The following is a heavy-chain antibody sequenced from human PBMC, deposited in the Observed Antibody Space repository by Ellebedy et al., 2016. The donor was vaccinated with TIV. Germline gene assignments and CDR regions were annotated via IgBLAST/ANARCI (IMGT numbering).Heavy chain of an antibody. Sequence: GESLKISCAASGFTFSDYYMGWIRQAPGKGLEWVSYISSSGSTIYYADSVKGRFTISRDNAKNSLYLQMNSLRAEDTAVYYCARDPREGSPFDIWGQGTMVTVSS. CDR1: GFTFSDYY. V-gene: IGHV3-11*01. CDR2: ISSSGSTI. J-gene: IGHJ3*02. CDR3: ARDPREGSPFDI. D-gene: IGHD6-13*01.